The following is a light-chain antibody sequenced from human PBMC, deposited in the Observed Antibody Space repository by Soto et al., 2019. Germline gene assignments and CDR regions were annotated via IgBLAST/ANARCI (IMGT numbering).Light chain of an antibody. V-gene: IGLV2-14*01. CDR1: SGDVTDFQY. J-gene: IGLJ1*01. CDR3: RFHTTRNSLV. CDR2: EVS. Sequence: QSALTQPASVSGSPGQSITISCTAASGDVTDFQYVSWYQQHPGEAPKLIIYEVSHRPSGVSDRFSGSKSGDTASLTISGLQAEDEADYFCRFHTTRNSLVFGTGTKVTVL.